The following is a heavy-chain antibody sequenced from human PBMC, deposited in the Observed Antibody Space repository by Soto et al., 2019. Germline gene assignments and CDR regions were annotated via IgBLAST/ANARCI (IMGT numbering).Heavy chain of an antibody. CDR1: GFTFSSYG. Sequence: VGSLRLSCAASGFTFSSYGMHWVRQAPGKGLEWVAVIWYDGSNKYYADSVKGRFTISRDNSKNTLYLQMNSLRAEDTAVYYCASPLYTGSYAPFYYWGQGTLVTVSS. D-gene: IGHD1-26*01. CDR2: IWYDGSNK. V-gene: IGHV3-33*01. CDR3: ASPLYTGSYAPFYY. J-gene: IGHJ4*02.